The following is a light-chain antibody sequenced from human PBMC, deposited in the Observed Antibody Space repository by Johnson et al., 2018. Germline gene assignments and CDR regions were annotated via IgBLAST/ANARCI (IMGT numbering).Light chain of an antibody. CDR3: GTWDSSLSAGNV. Sequence: QSVLTQPPSVSAAPGHKVTISCSGSSSNIGNNYVSWYQQLPGTAPKLLIYENNKRPSGIPDRFSGSKSGTSATLGITGLQTGDEADYHCGTWDSSLSAGNVFGTGTKVTVL. CDR1: SSNIGNNY. V-gene: IGLV1-51*02. CDR2: ENN. J-gene: IGLJ1*01.